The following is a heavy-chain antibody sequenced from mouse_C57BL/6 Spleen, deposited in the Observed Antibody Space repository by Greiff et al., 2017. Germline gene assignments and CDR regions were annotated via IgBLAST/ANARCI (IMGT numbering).Heavy chain of an antibody. D-gene: IGHD2-1*01. V-gene: IGHV1-42*01. Sequence: EVQLQQSGPELVKPGASVKISCKASGYSFTGYYMNWVKQSPEKSLEWIGEINPSTGGTTYNQKFKAKATLTVDKSSSTAYMQLKSLTSEDSAVYYCARREESYGNYGYFDVWGTGTTVTVSS. CDR2: INPSTGGT. J-gene: IGHJ1*03. CDR3: ARREESYGNYGYFDV. CDR1: GYSFTGYY.